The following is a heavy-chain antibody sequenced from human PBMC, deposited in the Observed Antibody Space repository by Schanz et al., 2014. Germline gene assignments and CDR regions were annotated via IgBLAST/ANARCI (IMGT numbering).Heavy chain of an antibody. CDR2: IWYDGSNK. V-gene: IGHV3-33*06. J-gene: IGHJ4*02. D-gene: IGHD3-9*01. CDR3: AKHVRSLTGNDY. CDR1: GFTFTTYA. Sequence: QAQLVESGGGVVQPGRSLRLSCAASGFTFTTYAMTWVRQAPGKGLEWVAIIWYDGSNKYYADSVKGRFIISRDNSKNTLYLQVNSLRAEDTAVYYCAKHVRSLTGNDYWGQGTLVTVSS.